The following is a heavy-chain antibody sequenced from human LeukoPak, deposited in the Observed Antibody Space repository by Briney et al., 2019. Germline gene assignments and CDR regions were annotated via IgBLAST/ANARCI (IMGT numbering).Heavy chain of an antibody. J-gene: IGHJ6*03. V-gene: IGHV4-34*01. D-gene: IGHD2-2*01. CDR1: SGSFSGYY. Sequence: SETLSLTCAVYSGSFSGYYWGWIRQPPGKGLEWIGEINHSGSTNYNPSLKSRVTISVDTSKNQFSLKLGSVTAADTAVYYCARHGTYCSSTSCYGGDYYYYMDVWGKGIAVTVSS. CDR3: ARHGTYCSSTSCYGGDYYYYMDV. CDR2: INHSGST.